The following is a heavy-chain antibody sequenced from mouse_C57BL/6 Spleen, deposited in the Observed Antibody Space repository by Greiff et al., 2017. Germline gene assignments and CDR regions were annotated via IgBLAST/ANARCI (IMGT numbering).Heavy chain of an antibody. CDR2: ISSGGDYL. V-gene: IGHV5-9-1*02. J-gene: IGHJ4*01. CDR1: GFTFSSYA. D-gene: IGHD1-1*01. Sequence: DVHLVESGEGLVKPGGSLKLSCAASGFTFSSYAMSWVRQTPEKRLEWVAYISSGGDYLYYADTVKGRFTISRDNARNTLYLQMSSLKAEDTAMYYCTRGGYGSSSLAMDYWGQGTSVTVSS. CDR3: TRGGYGSSSLAMDY.